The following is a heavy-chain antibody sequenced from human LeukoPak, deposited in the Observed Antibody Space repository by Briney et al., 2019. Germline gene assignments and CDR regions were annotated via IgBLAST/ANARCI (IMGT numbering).Heavy chain of an antibody. V-gene: IGHV1-18*01. CDR1: GYTFTSYG. J-gene: IGHJ3*02. D-gene: IGHD6-19*01. Sequence: ASVKVSCKASGYTFTSYGISWVRQAPGQGLEWMGWISAYNGNTNYAQKLQGRVTMTTDTSTSTAYMELRSLRSDDTAVYYCARMIEAVAGTGAGSDAFDIWGQGTMVTVSS. CDR3: ARMIEAVAGTGAGSDAFDI. CDR2: ISAYNGNT.